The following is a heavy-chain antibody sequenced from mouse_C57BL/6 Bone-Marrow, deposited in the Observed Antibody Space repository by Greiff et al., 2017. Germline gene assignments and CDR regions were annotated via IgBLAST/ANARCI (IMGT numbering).Heavy chain of an antibody. CDR1: GYTFTSYW. CDR3: AKIYYGPFDY. Sequence: VQLQQPGAELVKPGASVKMSCKASGYTFTSYWITWVKPRPGQGLEWIGDIYPGSGSTNYNEKFKSKATLTVDTSSSTAYMQLSSLTSEYSAVYYCAKIYYGPFDYWCQGTTLTVSS. CDR2: IYPGSGST. V-gene: IGHV1-55*01. J-gene: IGHJ2*01. D-gene: IGHD2-1*01.